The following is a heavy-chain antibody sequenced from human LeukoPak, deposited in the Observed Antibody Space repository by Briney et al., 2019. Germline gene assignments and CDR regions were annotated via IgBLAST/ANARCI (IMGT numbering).Heavy chain of an antibody. D-gene: IGHD6-13*01. CDR3: ARGGWSSSLGG. Sequence: PSETLSLTCTVSGGSISSGSYYWGWIRQPPGKGLEWIGSIYYTGSTYYNPSLKSRVTMSVDTSKNQFSLKLSSVTAADTAVYYCARGGWSSSLGGWGQGTLVTVSS. CDR1: GGSISSGSYY. CDR2: IYYTGST. V-gene: IGHV4-39*01. J-gene: IGHJ4*02.